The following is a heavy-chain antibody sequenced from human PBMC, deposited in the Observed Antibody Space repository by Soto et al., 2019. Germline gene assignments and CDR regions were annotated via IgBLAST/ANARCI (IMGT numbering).Heavy chain of an antibody. CDR1: GGTFSDYS. Sequence: GGLLRLCYGASGGTFSDYSINWIRQAPGKGLDWVSSISSSSSYIYYADSVQGRFTISRDNSKNTLYLQMNSLRAEDTAVYYCAKETDLDYYYYGMDVWGQGTTVTVSS. CDR3: AKETDLDYYYYGMDV. CDR2: ISSSSSYI. D-gene: IGHD1-1*01. V-gene: IGHV3-21*04. J-gene: IGHJ6*02.